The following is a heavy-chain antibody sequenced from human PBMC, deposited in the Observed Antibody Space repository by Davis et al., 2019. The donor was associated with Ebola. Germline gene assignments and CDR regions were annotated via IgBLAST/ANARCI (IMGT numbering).Heavy chain of an antibody. D-gene: IGHD4-11*01. J-gene: IGHJ6*04. Sequence: PGGSLRLSCAASGFTFSSYAMHWVRQAPGKGLEWVAVISYDGSNKYYADSVKGRFTISRDNSKNTLYLQMKSLRVGDTAVYYCARGGTVTTDYYYYVMDVWGRGTTVTVSS. V-gene: IGHV3-30*04. CDR1: GFTFSSYA. CDR3: ARGGTVTTDYYYYVMDV. CDR2: ISYDGSNK.